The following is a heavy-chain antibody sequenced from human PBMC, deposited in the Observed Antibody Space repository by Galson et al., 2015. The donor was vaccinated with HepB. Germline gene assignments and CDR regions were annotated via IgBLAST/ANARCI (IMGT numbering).Heavy chain of an antibody. Sequence: SVKVSCKASGYTFTGYYMHWVRQAPGQGLEWMGWINPNSGGTNYAQKFQGRVTMTRDTSISTAYMELSRLRSDDTAVYNCARDGNSSGWYREYFQHWGQGTLVTVSS. CDR1: GYTFTGYY. CDR3: ARDGNSSGWYREYFQH. CDR2: INPNSGGT. V-gene: IGHV1-2*02. J-gene: IGHJ1*01. D-gene: IGHD6-19*01.